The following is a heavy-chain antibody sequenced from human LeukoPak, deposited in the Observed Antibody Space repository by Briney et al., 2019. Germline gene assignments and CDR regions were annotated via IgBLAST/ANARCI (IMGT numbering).Heavy chain of an antibody. CDR1: GGSISSGGYY. D-gene: IGHD3-22*01. CDR3: ARDPYYDSSGYYSAAFDI. J-gene: IGHJ3*02. CDR2: IYYSGST. V-gene: IGHV4-31*03. Sequence: SQTLSLTCTVSGGSISSGGYYWSWIRQHPGKGLEWIGYIYYSGSTYYNPSLKSRVTISVDTSKNQFSLKLSSVTAADTAVYYCARDPYYDSSGYYSAAFDIWGQGTMVTASS.